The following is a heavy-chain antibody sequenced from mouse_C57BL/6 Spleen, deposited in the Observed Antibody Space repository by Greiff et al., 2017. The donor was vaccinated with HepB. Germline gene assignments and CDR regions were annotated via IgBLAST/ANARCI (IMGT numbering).Heavy chain of an antibody. CDR3: ARSGSSQAWFAY. CDR2: IYPRSGNT. V-gene: IGHV1-81*01. D-gene: IGHD1-1*01. J-gene: IGHJ3*01. Sequence: QVQLQHSGAELARPGASVKLSCKASGYTFTSYGISWVKQRTGQGLEWIGEIYPRSGNTYYNEKFKGKATLTADKSSSTAYMELRSLTSEDSAVYFCARSGSSQAWFAYWGQGTLVTVSA. CDR1: GYTFTSYG.